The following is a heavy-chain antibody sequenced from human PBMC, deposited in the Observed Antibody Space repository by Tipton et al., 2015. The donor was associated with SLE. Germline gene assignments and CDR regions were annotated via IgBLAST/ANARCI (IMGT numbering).Heavy chain of an antibody. Sequence: SLRLSCAASGFTFDDYAMHWVRHAPGKGLEWVSGISWNSGSIGYADSVKGRFTISRDNAKNSLYLQMNSLRAEDTALYYCAKEISGNNPGDAFDIWGQGTMVPVSS. D-gene: IGHD1-26*01. CDR3: AKEISGNNPGDAFDI. V-gene: IGHV3-9*01. J-gene: IGHJ3*02. CDR2: ISWNSGSI. CDR1: GFTFDDYA.